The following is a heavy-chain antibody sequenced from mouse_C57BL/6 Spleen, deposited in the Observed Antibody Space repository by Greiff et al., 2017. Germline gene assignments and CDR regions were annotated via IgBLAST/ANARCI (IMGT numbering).Heavy chain of an antibody. Sequence: QVQLKQPGAELVKPGASVKLSCKASGYTFTSYWMQWVKQRPGQGLEWIGEIDPSDSYTNYNQKFKGKATLTVDTSSSTAYLQLSSLTSEDSAVYYCASGGYAMGYWGQGTSVTVSS. CDR1: GYTFTSYW. CDR2: IDPSDSYT. V-gene: IGHV1-50*01. CDR3: ASGGYAMGY. J-gene: IGHJ4*01.